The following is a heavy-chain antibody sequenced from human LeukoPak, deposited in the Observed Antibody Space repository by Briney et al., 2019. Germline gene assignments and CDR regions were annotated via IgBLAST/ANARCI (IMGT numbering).Heavy chain of an antibody. V-gene: IGHV3-20*04. CDR1: GFTFDDYG. J-gene: IGHJ1*01. Sequence: GXLRLSXAASGFTFDDYGMSWVRQAPGKGLEWVSGINWNGGSTGYADSVKGRFTISRDNAKNSLYLQMNSLRAEDTAVYYCAREGLPTVIHEEYFQHWGQGTLVTVSS. D-gene: IGHD4-17*01. CDR3: AREGLPTVIHEEYFQH. CDR2: INWNGGST.